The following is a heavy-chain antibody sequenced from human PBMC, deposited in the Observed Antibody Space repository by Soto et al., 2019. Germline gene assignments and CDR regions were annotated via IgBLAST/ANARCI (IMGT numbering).Heavy chain of an antibody. CDR2: ISYDGSNK. V-gene: IGHV3-30*18. CDR3: AKTTGDYPLYWYFDL. Sequence: QEQLVESGGGVVQPGRSLRLTCAGSGFTFSSYGMHWVRQAPGKGLEWVAIISYDGSNKYYADSVKGRFTISRDNSKNTLDLQMNSLRAEDTAVYYCAKTTGDYPLYWYFDLWGRCTLVTVSS. J-gene: IGHJ2*01. D-gene: IGHD4-17*01. CDR1: GFTFSSYG.